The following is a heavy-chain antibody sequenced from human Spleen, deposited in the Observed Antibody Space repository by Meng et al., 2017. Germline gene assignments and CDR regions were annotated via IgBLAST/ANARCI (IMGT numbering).Heavy chain of an antibody. CDR3: AKGTPGRRYAEI. J-gene: IGHJ4*02. D-gene: IGHD3-10*01. Sequence: QVQVVQSGAEMKRPGASVKGSCTASHYTFTGYGVSWFRQAPGQGLEWMAWLGAHDGDISHAPRFQGRVTVTADRPTATAYMELRNLRSGDTGVYFCAKGTPGRRYAEIWGQGTLVTVSS. CDR1: HYTFTGYG. CDR2: LGAHDGDI. V-gene: IGHV1-18*01.